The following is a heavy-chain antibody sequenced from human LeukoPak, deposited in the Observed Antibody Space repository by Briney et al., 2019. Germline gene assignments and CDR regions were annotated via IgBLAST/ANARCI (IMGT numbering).Heavy chain of an antibody. D-gene: IGHD5-24*01. CDR2: FYYSGST. J-gene: IGHJ4*02. Sequence: SETLSLTCAVSGGSINSGTYDWGWIRQPPGRGLEWIGSFYYSGSTNCNPSLKSRVTISVDTSKNQFSLKLSSVTAADTAVYYCARAAKPAHRWLQSTYYFDYWGQGTLVTVSS. V-gene: IGHV4-39*07. CDR3: ARAAKPAHRWLQSTYYFDY. CDR1: GGSINSGTYD.